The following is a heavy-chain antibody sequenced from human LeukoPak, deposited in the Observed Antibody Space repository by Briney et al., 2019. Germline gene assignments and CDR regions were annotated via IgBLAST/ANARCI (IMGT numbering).Heavy chain of an antibody. CDR2: IYTGGDT. V-gene: IGHV3-53*01. CDR1: GFTVSTNY. Sequence: GSLRLSCAASGFTVSTNYMSWVRQAPGRGLEWVSIIYTGGDTYYADSVKGRFTVSRDNSKNTLYLQMYSLRAEDTAVYYCAREFGYYLDYWGQGTLVTVSS. CDR3: AREFGYYLDY. D-gene: IGHD3-22*01. J-gene: IGHJ4*02.